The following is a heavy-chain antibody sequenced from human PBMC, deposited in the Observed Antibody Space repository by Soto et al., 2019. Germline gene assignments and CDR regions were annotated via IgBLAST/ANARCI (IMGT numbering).Heavy chain of an antibody. CDR2: ISNSGGNT. D-gene: IGHD1-26*01. J-gene: IGHJ5*01. Sequence: EVQLLESGGGLVEPGGSLRLSCAASGFIFSSYGMNWVHQAPGKGLDWVSAISNSGGNTYYSDSVKGRFTISRDNSKNTLYLQMNSLRAEDTAVYYCAKERCHRGAYDSWGQGTLVTVSS. CDR1: GFIFSSYG. CDR3: AKERCHRGAYDS. V-gene: IGHV3-23*01.